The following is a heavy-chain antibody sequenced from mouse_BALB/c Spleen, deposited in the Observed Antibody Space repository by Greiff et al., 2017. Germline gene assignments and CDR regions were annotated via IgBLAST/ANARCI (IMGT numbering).Heavy chain of an antibody. CDR2: INPSNGGT. CDR1: GYTFTSYY. D-gene: IGHD2-4*01. Sequence: VQLQQSGPQLVRPGASVKISCKASGYTFTSYYMYWVKQRPGQGLEWIGGINPSNGGTNFNEKFKSKATLTVDKSSSTAYMQLSSLTSEDSAVYYCTGDYDKDYAMDYWGQGTSVTVSS. V-gene: IGHV1S16*01. J-gene: IGHJ4*01. CDR3: TGDYDKDYAMDY.